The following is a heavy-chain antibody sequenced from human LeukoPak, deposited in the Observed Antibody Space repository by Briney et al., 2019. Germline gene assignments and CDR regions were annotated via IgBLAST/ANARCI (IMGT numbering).Heavy chain of an antibody. CDR1: GFTFSSYA. Sequence: PGGSLRLSCAASGFTFSSYAMHWVRQAPGKGLEWVANIKQDGTETHYVDSVKGRFTISRDNAKSSLYLQMNSLRAEDTAVYYCARDCLGSQFWSGYYLGPDNYFDYWGQGSLVTVSS. V-gene: IGHV3-7*01. CDR2: IKQDGTET. J-gene: IGHJ4*02. D-gene: IGHD3-3*01. CDR3: ARDCLGSQFWSGYYLGPDNYFDY.